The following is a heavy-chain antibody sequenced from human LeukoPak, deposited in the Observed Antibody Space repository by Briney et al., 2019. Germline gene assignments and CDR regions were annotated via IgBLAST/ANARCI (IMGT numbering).Heavy chain of an antibody. CDR2: MNPNSGNT. CDR3: VWFGILTGYWNAFDI. J-gene: IGHJ3*02. D-gene: IGHD3-9*01. Sequence: AXVKVSCKASGYTFTSYDINWVRQATGQGLEWMGWMNPNSGNTGYAQKFQGRVTMTRNTSISTAYMELSSLRSEDTAVYYCVWFGILTGYWNAFDIWGQGTMVTVSS. V-gene: IGHV1-8*01. CDR1: GYTFTSYD.